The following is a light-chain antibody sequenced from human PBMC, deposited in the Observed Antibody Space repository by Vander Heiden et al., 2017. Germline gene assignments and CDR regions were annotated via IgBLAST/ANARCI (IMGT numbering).Light chain of an antibody. J-gene: IGKJ3*01. CDR1: QSISTF. V-gene: IGKV1-39*01. CDR3: QQRYSTPRLFT. CDR2: AAS. Sequence: DIQMTQSPSSLSASVGDRVTITCRASQSISTFLNWYQQREGKAPKLLIYAASSLQSGVPSRFSGSGYGTDFTLTISSRQPEDFATYYCQQRYSTPRLFTFGPGTKVDIK.